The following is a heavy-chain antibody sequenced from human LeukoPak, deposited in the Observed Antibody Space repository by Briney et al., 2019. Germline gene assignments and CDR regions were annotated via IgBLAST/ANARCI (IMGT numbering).Heavy chain of an antibody. CDR2: ISSSGSTI. D-gene: IGHD2-8*01. CDR1: GFTFSDYY. J-gene: IGHJ4*02. CDR3: AREVLYANGYFDY. V-gene: IGHV3-11*01. Sequence: GGSLRPSCAASGFTFSDYYMSWIRQAPGKGLEWVSYISSSGSTIYYADSVKGRFTISRDNAKNSLYLQMNSLRAEDTAVYYCAREVLYANGYFDYWGQGTLVTVPS.